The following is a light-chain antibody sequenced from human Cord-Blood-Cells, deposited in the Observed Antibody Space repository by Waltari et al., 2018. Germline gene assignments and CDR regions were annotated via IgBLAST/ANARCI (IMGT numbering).Light chain of an antibody. CDR1: QSISSW. V-gene: IGKV1-5*01. CDR3: QQYNSYWT. CDR2: DAS. J-gene: IGKJ1*01. Sequence: SVGDRVTINCRASQSISSWLAWYQQKPGKAPKLLIYDASSLESGVPSRFSGSGSGTEFTLTISSLQPDDFATYYCQQYNSYWTFGQGTKVEIK.